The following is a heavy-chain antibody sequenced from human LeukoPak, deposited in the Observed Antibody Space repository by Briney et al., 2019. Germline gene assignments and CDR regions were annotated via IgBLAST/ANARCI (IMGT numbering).Heavy chain of an antibody. J-gene: IGHJ3*02. Sequence: ASVKVSCKASGGTFSSYAISWVRKAPGQGLEWMGRIIPILGIANSAQKFQGRVTITADKSTSTAYMELSSLRSEDTAVYYCASDGDYGVAFDIWGQGTMVTVSS. V-gene: IGHV1-69*04. D-gene: IGHD4-17*01. CDR3: ASDGDYGVAFDI. CDR2: IIPILGIA. CDR1: GGTFSSYA.